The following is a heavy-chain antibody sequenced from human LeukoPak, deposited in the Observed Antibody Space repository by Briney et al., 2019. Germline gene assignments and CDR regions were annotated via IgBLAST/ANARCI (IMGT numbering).Heavy chain of an antibody. D-gene: IGHD6-13*01. V-gene: IGHV1-18*01. CDR1: GYTFTSYG. Sequence: ASVKVSCKASGYTFTSYGISWVRQAPGQGLEWMGWISAYNGNTNYAQKLQGRVTMTTDTSTSTAYMELRSLRSDDTAVYYCARETVYSSSWYGYYYYYMDVWGKGTTVTVSS. CDR2: ISAYNGNT. CDR3: ARETVYSSSWYGYYYYYMDV. J-gene: IGHJ6*03.